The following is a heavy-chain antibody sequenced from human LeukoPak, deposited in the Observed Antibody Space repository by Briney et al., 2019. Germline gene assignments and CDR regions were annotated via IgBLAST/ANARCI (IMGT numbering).Heavy chain of an antibody. D-gene: IGHD2-2*01. V-gene: IGHV3-30-3*01. CDR3: ARERDIVVVPALDY. CDR1: GFTFSSYA. J-gene: IGHJ4*02. Sequence: GGSLRLPCAASGFTFSSYAMHWVRQAPGKGLEWVAVISYDGSNKYYADSVKGRFTISRDNSKNTLYLQMNSLRAEDTAVYYCARERDIVVVPALDYWGQGTLVTVSS. CDR2: ISYDGSNK.